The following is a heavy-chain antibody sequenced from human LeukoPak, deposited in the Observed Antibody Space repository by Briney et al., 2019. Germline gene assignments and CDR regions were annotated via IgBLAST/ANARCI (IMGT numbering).Heavy chain of an antibody. J-gene: IGHJ3*02. V-gene: IGHV3-30*18. Sequence: PGGSLRLSCAASGFTFSSYGMHWVRQAPGKGLEWVAVISYDGSNKYNADSVKGRFTISRDNSKNTLYLQMNSLRAEDTAVYYCAKDLERIVGAPGAFDIWGQGTMVTVSS. CDR3: AKDLERIVGAPGAFDI. CDR2: ISYDGSNK. D-gene: IGHD1-26*01. CDR1: GFTFSSYG.